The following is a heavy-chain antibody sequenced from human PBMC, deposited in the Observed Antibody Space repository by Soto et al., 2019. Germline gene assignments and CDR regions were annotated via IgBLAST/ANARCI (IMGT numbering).Heavy chain of an antibody. J-gene: IGHJ5*02. CDR3: AREGQHYYGSGSYYNGYNWFDP. D-gene: IGHD3-10*01. CDR1: GGSVSSGSYY. CDR2: IYYSGSN. V-gene: IGHV4-61*01. Sequence: SETLSLTCTVSGGSVSSGSYYGSWIRQPPGKGLEWIGYIYYSGSNNNNTSLKSRVTIAVDTSKNQFSLKLSSVTAADTAVYYCAREGQHYYGSGSYYNGYNWFDPWGQGTLVTVSS.